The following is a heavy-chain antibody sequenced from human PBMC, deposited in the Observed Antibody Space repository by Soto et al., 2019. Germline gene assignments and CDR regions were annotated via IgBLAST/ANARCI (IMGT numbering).Heavy chain of an antibody. V-gene: IGHV2-26*01. J-gene: IGHJ6*02. CDR3: ARTYYYDSSGYLYYYYYGMDV. D-gene: IGHD3-22*01. CDR2: IFSNDEK. Sequence: SGPTLVNPTETLTLTCTVSGFSLSNARMGVSWIRQPPGKALEWLAHIFSNDEKSYSTSLKSRLTISKDTSKSQVVLTMTNMDPVDTATYYCARTYYYDSSGYLYYYYYGMDVWGQGTTVTVSS. CDR1: GFSLSNARMG.